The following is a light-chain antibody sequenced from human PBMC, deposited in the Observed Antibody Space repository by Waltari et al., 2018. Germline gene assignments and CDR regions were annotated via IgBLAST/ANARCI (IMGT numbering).Light chain of an antibody. V-gene: IGLV2-11*01. Sequence: QSALTQPRSVSGSPGQSVTISCTGTSSDVGDYNYVSWYQQHPGKAPKVIIYDVYKRPSGVPDRFSGSKSGNTASLTISGLQAEDEADYYCCSYADSSTYVFGTGTQVTVL. CDR1: SSDVGDYNY. J-gene: IGLJ1*01. CDR2: DVY. CDR3: CSYADSSTYV.